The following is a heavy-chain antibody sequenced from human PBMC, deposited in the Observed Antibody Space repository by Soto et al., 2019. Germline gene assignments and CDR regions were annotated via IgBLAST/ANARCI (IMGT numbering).Heavy chain of an antibody. CDR1: GGSISSGGYY. CDR2: IYYSGST. J-gene: IGHJ4*02. D-gene: IGHD3-3*01. CDR3: ASWYYDFWSRHIIGFDY. V-gene: IGHV4-31*03. Sequence: QVQLQESGPGLVKPSQTLSLTCTVSGGSISSGGYYWSWIRQHPGKGLEWIGYIYYSGSTYYNPSLKGRVTISVDTSKNQFSLNLSSVTAADTAVYYCASWYYDFWSRHIIGFDYWGQGTLVTVSS.